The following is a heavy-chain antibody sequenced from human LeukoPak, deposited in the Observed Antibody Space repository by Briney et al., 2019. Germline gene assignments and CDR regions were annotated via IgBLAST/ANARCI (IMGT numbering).Heavy chain of an antibody. J-gene: IGHJ3*02. CDR2: INSDGSST. Sequence: GGPLRLSCAASGFTFSSYWMHWVRQAPGKGLVWVSRINSDGSSTSYADSVKGRFTISRDNAKNTLYLQMNNLRAEDTAVYYCSSGNSHAFDIWGQGTMVTVSS. V-gene: IGHV3-74*01. CDR1: GFTFSSYW. CDR3: SSGNSHAFDI. D-gene: IGHD4-23*01.